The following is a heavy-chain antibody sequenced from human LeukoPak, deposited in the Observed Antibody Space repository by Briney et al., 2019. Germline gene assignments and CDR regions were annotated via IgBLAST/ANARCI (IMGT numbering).Heavy chain of an antibody. J-gene: IGHJ4*02. CDR1: EITFSRYW. D-gene: IGHD3-10*01. CDR2: IKEDGTEK. Sequence: GGSLRLSCAASEITFSRYWMSWVRLAPGRGLEWVAMIKEDGTEKYYVDSVKGRFTISRDNAKNSLFLQMNSLRAEDTAVYYCASVNVYYYGSGIDYWSQGTLVTVSS. V-gene: IGHV3-7*01. CDR3: ASVNVYYYGSGIDY.